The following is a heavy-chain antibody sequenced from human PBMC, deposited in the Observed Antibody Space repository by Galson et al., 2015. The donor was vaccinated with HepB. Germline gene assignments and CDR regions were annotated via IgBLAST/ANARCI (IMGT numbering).Heavy chain of an antibody. D-gene: IGHD5-12*01. CDR1: GFTFSSYA. CDR3: AKDGQWLRPYYFDY. CDR2: ISGSGGNT. V-gene: IGHV3-23*01. Sequence: SLRLSCAASGFTFSSYAMSWVRQAPGKGLEWVSSISGSGGNTYYADSVKGRFTISRDNSMNTLYLQMNSLRAEDTAVYYCAKDGQWLRPYYFDYWGQGTLVTVSS. J-gene: IGHJ4*02.